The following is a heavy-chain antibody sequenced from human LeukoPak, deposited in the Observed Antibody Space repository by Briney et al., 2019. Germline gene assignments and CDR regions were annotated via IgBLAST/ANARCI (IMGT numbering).Heavy chain of an antibody. CDR1: GFTFSFYA. D-gene: IGHD5-24*01. J-gene: IGHJ3*02. Sequence: GGSLRLSCAASGFTFSFYAMSWVRQAPGKGLEWVSAISGSGGSTYYADSVKGRFTISRDNSKNTLYLQMNSLRAEDTAVYYCAKEEMRVWGYLLGFDIWGQGTMVTVSS. CDR2: ISGSGGST. CDR3: AKEEMRVWGYLLGFDI. V-gene: IGHV3-23*01.